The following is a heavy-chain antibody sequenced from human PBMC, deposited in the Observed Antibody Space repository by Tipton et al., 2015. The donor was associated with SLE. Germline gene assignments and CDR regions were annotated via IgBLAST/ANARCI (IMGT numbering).Heavy chain of an antibody. CDR3: AREGVASDY. Sequence: TLSLTCTVSGGSISSHYWSWIRQPPGKGLEWIGYIYYSGSTNYNPSLKSRVTISVDTSKNQFSLKLSSVTAADTAVYYCAREGVASDYWGQGTLVTVSS. D-gene: IGHD2-15*01. CDR2: IYYSGST. J-gene: IGHJ4*02. V-gene: IGHV4-59*11. CDR1: GGSISSHY.